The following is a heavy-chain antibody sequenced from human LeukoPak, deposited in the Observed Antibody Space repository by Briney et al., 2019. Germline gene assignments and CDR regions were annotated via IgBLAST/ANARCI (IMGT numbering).Heavy chain of an antibody. Sequence: GGSLRLSCAASGFTFDDYGMSWVRQAPGKGLEWVSGINWNGGSTGYADSVKGRFTISRDNAKKSLYLQMNSLRAEDTALYYCARGYELHDAFDIWGQGTMVTVSS. V-gene: IGHV3-20*04. CDR2: INWNGGST. CDR3: ARGYELHDAFDI. CDR1: GFTFDDYG. J-gene: IGHJ3*02. D-gene: IGHD5-12*01.